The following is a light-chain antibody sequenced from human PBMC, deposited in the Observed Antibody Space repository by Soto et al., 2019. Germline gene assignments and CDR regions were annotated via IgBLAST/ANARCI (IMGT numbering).Light chain of an antibody. CDR2: GNT. Sequence: QSVLTQPPSVSGAPGQRITISCTGSSSNIGAGYDVHWYQHLPGTAPKLLIYGNTNRPSGVPDRLSGSKSGTSASLAIAGLQAEDEADYYCQSYDNSLSGHVIFGGGTKLTVL. J-gene: IGLJ2*01. CDR3: QSYDNSLSGHVI. V-gene: IGLV1-40*01. CDR1: SSNIGAGYD.